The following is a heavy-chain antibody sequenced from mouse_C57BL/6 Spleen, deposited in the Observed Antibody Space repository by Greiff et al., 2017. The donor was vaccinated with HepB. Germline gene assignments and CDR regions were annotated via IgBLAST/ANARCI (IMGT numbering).Heavy chain of an antibody. Sequence: VQLQQPGAELVRPGTSVKLSCKASGYTFTSYWRHWVKQRPGQGLEWIGVIDPSDSYTNYHQKFKGKTTLTVDTSSSTAYMQLSSLTSEDAAVYYGGRRDYGSCYAMDYWGQGTSVTVAS. J-gene: IGHJ4*01. V-gene: IGHV1-59*01. D-gene: IGHD1-1*01. CDR2: IDPSDSYT. CDR3: GRRDYGSCYAMDY. CDR1: GYTFTSYW.